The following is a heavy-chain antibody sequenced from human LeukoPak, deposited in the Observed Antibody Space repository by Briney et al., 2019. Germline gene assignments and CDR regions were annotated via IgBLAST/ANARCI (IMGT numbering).Heavy chain of an antibody. Sequence: SETLSLTCSVSGGSISSDDYYWNWIRQPAGKGLEWIGRIGHIYATGSTNYNPSLKSRVTISVDTSKNQFSLNLSSVTAADTAVYYCARRPSNYYDSNDFYWDNWFDPWGQGILVTVSS. CDR3: ARRPSNYYDSNDFYWDNWFDP. D-gene: IGHD3-22*01. CDR2: IYATGST. J-gene: IGHJ5*02. V-gene: IGHV4-61*02. CDR1: GGSISSDDYY.